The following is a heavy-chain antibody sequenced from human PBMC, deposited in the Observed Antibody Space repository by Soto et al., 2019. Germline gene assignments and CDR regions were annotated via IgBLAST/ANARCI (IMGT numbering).Heavy chain of an antibody. D-gene: IGHD3-16*02. CDR1: GFTFSSYS. V-gene: IGHV3-48*02. CDR2: ISSSSSTI. Sequence: PGGSLRLSCAASGFTFSSYSMNWVRQAPGKGLEWVSYISSSSSTIYYADSVKGRFTISRDNAKNSLYLQMNSLRDEDTAVYYCARVGITFGGVIVYYFDYWGQGALVTVSS. J-gene: IGHJ4*02. CDR3: ARVGITFGGVIVYYFDY.